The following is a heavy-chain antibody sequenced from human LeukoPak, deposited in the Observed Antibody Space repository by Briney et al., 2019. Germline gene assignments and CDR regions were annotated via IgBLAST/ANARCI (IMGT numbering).Heavy chain of an antibody. J-gene: IGHJ4*02. D-gene: IGHD3-22*01. CDR2: ISYDGSNK. CDR3: ARVGVDSSGFFDY. Sequence: GGSLRLSCAASGFTFSSYGMHWVRQAPGKGLEWVAVISYDGSNKYYADSVKGRFTISRDNSKNTLYLQMNSLRAEDTAVYYCARVGVDSSGFFDYWGQGTLVTVSS. V-gene: IGHV3-30*03. CDR1: GFTFSSYG.